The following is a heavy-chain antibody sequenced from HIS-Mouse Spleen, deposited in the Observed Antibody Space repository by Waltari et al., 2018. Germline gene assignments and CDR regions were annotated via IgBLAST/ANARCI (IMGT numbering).Heavy chain of an antibody. V-gene: IGHV4-39*07. J-gene: IGHJ2*01. CDR3: AREIPYSSSWYDWYFDL. D-gene: IGHD6-13*01. Sequence: QLQLQESGPGLVKPSETLSLTCTVSGGSISSSSYYWGWIRQPPGNGVEWIGSIYYSGRTYYNPSLMSRVTISVDTSKSQFSLKLSSVTAADTAVYYCAREIPYSSSWYDWYFDLWGRGTLVTVSS. CDR2: IYYSGRT. CDR1: GGSISSSSYY.